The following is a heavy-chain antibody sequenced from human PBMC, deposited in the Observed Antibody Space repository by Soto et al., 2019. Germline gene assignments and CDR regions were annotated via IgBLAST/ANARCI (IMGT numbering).Heavy chain of an antibody. D-gene: IGHD3-9*01. J-gene: IGHJ4*02. V-gene: IGHV1-3*01. CDR3: ARVRNILTGYTFDY. Sequence: EASVKVSCKASGYTFTSYAMHWVRQAPGQRLEWMGWINAGNGNTKYSQKFQGRVTITRDTSASTAYMELSSLRSEDTAVYYCARVRNILTGYTFDYWGQGTLVTVS. CDR2: INAGNGNT. CDR1: GYTFTSYA.